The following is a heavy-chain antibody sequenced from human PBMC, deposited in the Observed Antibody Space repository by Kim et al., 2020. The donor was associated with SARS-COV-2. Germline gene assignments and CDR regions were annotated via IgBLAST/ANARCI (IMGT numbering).Heavy chain of an antibody. CDR3: ARVEGGLGYYYFDY. J-gene: IGHJ4*02. D-gene: IGHD3-22*01. V-gene: IGHV4-31*02. Sequence: NPTPKRRITISVDTAKNPFSLRLSSVTAADTSVYYCARVEGGLGYYYFDYWGQGTLVTVSS.